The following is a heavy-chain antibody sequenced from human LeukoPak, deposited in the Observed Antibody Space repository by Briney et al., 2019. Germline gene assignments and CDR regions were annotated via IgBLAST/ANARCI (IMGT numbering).Heavy chain of an antibody. Sequence: GGSLRLYCAASGFTFSSYAMSWVRQAPGKGLEWASAISGSGGSTYYADSVKGRFTISRDNSKNTLYLQMNSLRAEDTAVYYCAKDRDGYNDYWGQGTLVTVSS. CDR2: ISGSGGST. V-gene: IGHV3-23*01. J-gene: IGHJ4*02. D-gene: IGHD5-24*01. CDR1: GFTFSSYA. CDR3: AKDRDGYNDY.